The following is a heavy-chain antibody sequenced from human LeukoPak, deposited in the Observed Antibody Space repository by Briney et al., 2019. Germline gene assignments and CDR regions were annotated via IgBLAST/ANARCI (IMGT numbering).Heavy chain of an antibody. D-gene: IGHD3-10*01. V-gene: IGHV1-8*03. J-gene: IGHJ6*03. CDR1: GYTFTSYD. CDR3: ARGSGYYGSEAYYYYYYYMDV. Sequence: ASVKVSCKASGYTFTSYDINWVRQATGQGLEWMGWMNPNSGNTGYAQKFQGRVTITRNTSISTAYMELSSLRSEDTAVYYCARGSGYYGSEAYYYYYYYMDVWGKGTTVTVSS. CDR2: MNPNSGNT.